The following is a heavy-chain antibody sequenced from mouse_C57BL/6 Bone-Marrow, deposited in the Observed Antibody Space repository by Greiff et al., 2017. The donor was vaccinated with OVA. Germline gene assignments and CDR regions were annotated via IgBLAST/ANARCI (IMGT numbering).Heavy chain of an antibody. CDR2: IDPSDSYT. J-gene: IGHJ2*01. Sequence: QVHVKQPGAELVMPGASVKLSCKASGYTFTSYWMHWVKQRPGQGLEWIGEIDPSDSYTNYNQKFKGKSTLTVDKSSSTAYMQLSSLTSEDSAVYYCAREEGYYGSSYDYFDYWGQGTTLTVSS. D-gene: IGHD1-1*01. V-gene: IGHV1-69*01. CDR1: GYTFTSYW. CDR3: AREEGYYGSSYDYFDY.